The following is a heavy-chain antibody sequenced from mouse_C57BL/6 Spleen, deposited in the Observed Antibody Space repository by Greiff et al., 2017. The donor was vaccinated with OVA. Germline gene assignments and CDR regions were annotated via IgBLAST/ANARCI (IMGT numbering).Heavy chain of an antibody. CDR2: IYPSDSET. Sequence: QVQLQQPGAELVRPGSSVKLSCKASGYTFTSYWMDWVKQRPGQGLEWIGNIYPSDSETHYNQKFKDKATLTVDKSSSTAYMQLRSLTSEGSAVYYCARRHYYGSSSAWFAYWGQGTLVTVSA. J-gene: IGHJ3*01. CDR3: ARRHYYGSSSAWFAY. CDR1: GYTFTSYW. D-gene: IGHD1-1*01. V-gene: IGHV1-61*01.